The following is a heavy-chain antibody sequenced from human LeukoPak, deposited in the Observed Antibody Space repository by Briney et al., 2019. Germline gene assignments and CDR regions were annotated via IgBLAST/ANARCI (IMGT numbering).Heavy chain of an antibody. J-gene: IGHJ6*03. Sequence: SETLSLTCAVYGGSFSNYYWSWFRQPPGKGLEWIGEINDSGRTNYNPSLMSRVTVSVDTSKNQFSLRLTSVTATDTAVYYCARRWNYGRNYYIDVWGKGATVSVSS. CDR2: INDSGRT. D-gene: IGHD1-7*01. V-gene: IGHV4-34*01. CDR1: GGSFSNYY. CDR3: ARRWNYGRNYYIDV.